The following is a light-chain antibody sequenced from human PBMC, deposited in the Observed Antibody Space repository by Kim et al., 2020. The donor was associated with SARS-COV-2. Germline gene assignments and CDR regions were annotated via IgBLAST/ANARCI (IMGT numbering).Light chain of an antibody. CDR1: RGSIASYY. CDR2: EDE. J-gene: IGLJ3*02. V-gene: IGLV6-57*02. CDR3: QSYDADSRWV. Sequence: KPVTISCTGSRGSIASYYVQWYQQRPGSAPITLIYEDEQRPSGVPDRFSGSIDRSSNSASLTISGLKTEDEADYYCQSYDADSRWVFGGGTQLTVL.